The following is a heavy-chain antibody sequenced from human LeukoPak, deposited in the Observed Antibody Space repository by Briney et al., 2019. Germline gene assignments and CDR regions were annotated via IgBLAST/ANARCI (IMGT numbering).Heavy chain of an antibody. CDR2: IYHSGST. Sequence: SGTLSLTCAVSGGSISSSNWWSWVRQPPGKGLEWIGEIYHSGSTNYNPSLKSRVTISVDKSKNQFSLKLSSVTAADTAVYYCARRRVTTRGRYYYYMDVWGKGTTVTVSS. V-gene: IGHV4-4*02. D-gene: IGHD4-17*01. CDR1: GGSISSSNW. J-gene: IGHJ6*03. CDR3: ARRRVTTRGRYYYYMDV.